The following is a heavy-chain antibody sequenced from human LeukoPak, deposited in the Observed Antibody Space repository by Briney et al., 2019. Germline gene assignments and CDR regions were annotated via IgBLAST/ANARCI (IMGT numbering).Heavy chain of an antibody. CDR1: GFSISSYY. V-gene: IGHV4-34*01. CDR3: ASSCSGGSCSTPARLDY. D-gene: IGHD2-15*01. Sequence: SETLSLSCAVSGFSISSYYWSWIRRPPGKGLEWIGEINHGGSTNYNASLKSRVTISVDTYKNQYSLKLSSVTDADTAVYYCASSCSGGSCSTPARLDYWGKGTLVTVSS. CDR2: INHGGST. J-gene: IGHJ4*02.